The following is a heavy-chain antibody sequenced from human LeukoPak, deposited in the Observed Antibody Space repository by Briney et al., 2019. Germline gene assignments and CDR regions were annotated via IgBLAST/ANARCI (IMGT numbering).Heavy chain of an antibody. J-gene: IGHJ4*02. CDR1: GYMFKGYY. V-gene: IGHV1-2*02. CDR2: INPNTGGT. CDR3: AREKSEVRFSYDTGGDHFYFDS. Sequence: ASVKVSCKASGYMFKGYYIHWVRQAPGQGLEWMGWINPNTGGTSYAREFQGRVTVTRDSSISTAHMELARLKSDDTAVYYCAREKSEVRFSYDTGGDHFYFDSWGQGTLVTVSS. D-gene: IGHD2-8*02.